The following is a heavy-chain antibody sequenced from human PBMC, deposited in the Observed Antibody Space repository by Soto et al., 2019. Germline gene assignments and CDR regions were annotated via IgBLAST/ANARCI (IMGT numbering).Heavy chain of an antibody. J-gene: IGHJ4*02. D-gene: IGHD6-19*01. Sequence: EVQLVESGGGLVKPGGSLRLSCAASGFTFSSYSMNWVRQAPGKGLEWVSSISSSSSHIYYADSVKGRFTISRDNAKNALYLQMNSLRAEDTAVYYCARDGAVADYWGQGTLVTVS. CDR3: ARDGAVADY. CDR2: ISSSSSHI. CDR1: GFTFSSYS. V-gene: IGHV3-21*04.